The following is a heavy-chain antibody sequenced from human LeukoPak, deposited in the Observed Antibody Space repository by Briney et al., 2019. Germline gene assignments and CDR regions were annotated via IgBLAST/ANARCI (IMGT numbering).Heavy chain of an antibody. CDR2: IYYSGST. D-gene: IGHD3-22*01. CDR3: ARENDYDSSGSFDY. Sequence: SETLSLTCTVSGGSVSSGSYYWSWIRQSPGKGLEWIGYIYYSGSTNYNPSLKSRVTISVDTSKNQFSLKLSSVTAADTAVYYCARENDYDSSGSFDYWGQGTLVTVSS. CDR1: GGSVSSGSYY. V-gene: IGHV4-61*01. J-gene: IGHJ4*02.